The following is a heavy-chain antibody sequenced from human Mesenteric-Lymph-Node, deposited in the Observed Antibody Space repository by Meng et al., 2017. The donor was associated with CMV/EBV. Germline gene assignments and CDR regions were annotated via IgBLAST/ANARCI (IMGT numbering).Heavy chain of an antibody. D-gene: IGHD3-16*01. CDR1: GGSFSGYY. CDR2: INHSGST. J-gene: IGHJ4*02. V-gene: IGHV4-34*01. CDR3: ARAPGRFGTFSD. Sequence: LTCAVYGGSFSGYYWSWIRQPPGKGLEWIGEINHSGSTNYNPSLKSRVTISVDTSKNQFSLKLSSVTAADTAIYYCARAPGRFGTFSDWGQGILVPSPQ.